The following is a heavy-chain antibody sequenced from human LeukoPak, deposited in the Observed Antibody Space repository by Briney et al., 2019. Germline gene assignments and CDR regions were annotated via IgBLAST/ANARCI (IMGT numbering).Heavy chain of an antibody. D-gene: IGHD3-16*01. J-gene: IGHJ4*02. CDR3: ARDRGGTYYDY. CDR1: GFTFSNYG. V-gene: IGHV3-48*01. Sequence: PGGSLRLSCAASGFTFSNYGMNWVRQAPGEGLEWVSYISISTRTIYYADSVKGRFTISRDNAKNSLYLQMNSLRAEDTAVYYCARDRGGTYYDYWGQGTLVTVSS. CDR2: ISISTRTI.